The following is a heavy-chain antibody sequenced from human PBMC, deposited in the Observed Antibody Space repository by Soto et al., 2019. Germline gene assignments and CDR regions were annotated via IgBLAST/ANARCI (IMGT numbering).Heavy chain of an antibody. CDR1: GFTFSSYG. CDR3: ARGHDYGDYALDI. Sequence: GGSMRLACAACGFTFSSYGIHGGRQAPGKGLEWVAVIWYDGSNKYYADSVKGRFTISRDNSKNTLYLQMNSLRAEDTAVYYCARGHDYGDYALDIWGQGTMVTVSS. V-gene: IGHV3-33*01. D-gene: IGHD4-17*01. CDR2: IWYDGSNK. J-gene: IGHJ3*02.